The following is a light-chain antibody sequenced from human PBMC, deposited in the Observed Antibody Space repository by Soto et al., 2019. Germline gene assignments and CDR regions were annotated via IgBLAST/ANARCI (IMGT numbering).Light chain of an antibody. J-gene: IGLJ1*01. Sequence: QSALTQPRSVSGSPGQSVTISCSGTSSDVGGYNYVSWYQQHPGKAPKLMIYEVSNRPSGVSNRFSGSKSGNTASLTISGLQAEDEADYHCSSYTSSSTLVFGTGTKLTVL. V-gene: IGLV2-14*01. CDR3: SSYTSSSTLV. CDR1: SSDVGGYNY. CDR2: EVS.